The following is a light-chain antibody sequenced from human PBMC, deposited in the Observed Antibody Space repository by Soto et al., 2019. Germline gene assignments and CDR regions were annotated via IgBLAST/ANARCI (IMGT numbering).Light chain of an antibody. CDR2: HNS. CDR3: QSYASSLSGSRV. Sequence: QSVLTQPPSVSGAPGQRVTISCTGSSSNIGAGYDVHWYQQLPGTAPELPIYHNSNRPSGVPDRFSGSKSGTSASLAITGLQAEDEADYYCQSYASSLSGSRVFGTGTKLTVL. CDR1: SSNIGAGYD. V-gene: IGLV1-40*01. J-gene: IGLJ1*01.